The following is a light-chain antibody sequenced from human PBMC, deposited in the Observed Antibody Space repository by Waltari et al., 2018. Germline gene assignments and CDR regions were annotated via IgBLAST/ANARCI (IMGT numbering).Light chain of an antibody. CDR1: SSDVGGYNY. J-gene: IGLJ2*01. V-gene: IGLV2-14*03. CDR2: DVS. Sequence: QSALTQPAPVSGSPGQSITISCLGTSSDVGGYNYVPWYQQHPGKAPKLMIYDVSNRPSGVSNRFSGSKSGNTASLTISGLQAEDEADYYCSSYISSSTLELFGGGTSLTVL. CDR3: SSYISSSTLEL.